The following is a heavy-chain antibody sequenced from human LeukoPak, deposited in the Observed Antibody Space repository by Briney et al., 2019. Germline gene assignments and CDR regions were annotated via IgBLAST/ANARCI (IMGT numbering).Heavy chain of an antibody. CDR2: IYYSGST. J-gene: IGHJ4*02. CDR3: ARTPCIGGTCYPDY. Sequence: SETLSLTCTVSGGSISSYYWSWIRQPPGKGLEWIGYIYYSGSTDYNPSLKSRVTISVDTSKNQFSLKLSSVTAADTAVYYCARTPCIGGTCYPDYWGRGTLVTVSP. CDR1: GGSISSYY. D-gene: IGHD2-15*01. V-gene: IGHV4-59*01.